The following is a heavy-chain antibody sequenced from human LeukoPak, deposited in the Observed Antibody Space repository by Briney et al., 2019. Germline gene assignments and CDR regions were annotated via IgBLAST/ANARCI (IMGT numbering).Heavy chain of an antibody. J-gene: IGHJ3*02. D-gene: IGHD2-15*01. V-gene: IGHV4-30-2*01. Sequence: SQTLSLTCAVSGGSISSGGYSWSWIRQPPGKGLEWIGYIYHSGSTYYNPSLKSRVTISVDRSKNQFSLKLSSVTAADTAVYYRARDGVAGGETGAFDIWGQGTMVTVSS. CDR3: ARDGVAGGETGAFDI. CDR2: IYHSGST. CDR1: GGSISSGGYS.